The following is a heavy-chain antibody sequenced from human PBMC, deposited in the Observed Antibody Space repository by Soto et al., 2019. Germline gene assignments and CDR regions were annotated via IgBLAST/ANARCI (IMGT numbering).Heavy chain of an antibody. CDR1: GFTVGSNY. CDR2: IYSEGTP. Sequence: DVQLVESGGGLMQPGESLRLSCAASGFTVGSNYMSWVRQAPGKGLEWVSVIYSEGTPYYADSVKGRFTISRENSNNTLYLHMNNLRAEDTAVYYCARSTYYDILTGSYYYYAMDVWGQGTTVTVSS. V-gene: IGHV3-53*01. CDR3: ARSTYYDILTGSYYYYAMDV. D-gene: IGHD3-9*01. J-gene: IGHJ6*02.